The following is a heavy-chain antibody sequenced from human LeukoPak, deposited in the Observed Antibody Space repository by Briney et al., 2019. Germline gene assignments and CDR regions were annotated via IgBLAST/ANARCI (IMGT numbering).Heavy chain of an antibody. CDR1: GGSVSSGSYY. CDR3: AREKGDSTSSTDAFDI. D-gene: IGHD2-2*01. CDR2: IYYSGST. Sequence: SETLSLTCTVSGGSVSSGSYYWSWIRQPPGKGLEWIGYIYYSGSTNYNPSLKSRVTISVDTSKNQFSLKLSSVTAADTAVYYCAREKGDSTSSTDAFDIWGQGTMVTVSS. J-gene: IGHJ3*02. V-gene: IGHV4-61*01.